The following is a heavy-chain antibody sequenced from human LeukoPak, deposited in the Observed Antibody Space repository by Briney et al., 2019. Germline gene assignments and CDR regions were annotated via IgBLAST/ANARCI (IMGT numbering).Heavy chain of an antibody. CDR3: TRVFKSGSFDY. D-gene: IGHD1-26*01. J-gene: IGHJ4*02. V-gene: IGHV3-15*01. CDR1: GFXFTNAW. CDR2: IKSKTDGGTT. Sequence: PGGSLRLSCAASGFXFTNAWMSWVRQAPGKGLEWVGRIKSKTDGGTTDYAAPVKGRFTISRDDSKNTLYLQMNSLKTEDTAVYYCTRVFKSGSFDYWGQGTLVTVSS.